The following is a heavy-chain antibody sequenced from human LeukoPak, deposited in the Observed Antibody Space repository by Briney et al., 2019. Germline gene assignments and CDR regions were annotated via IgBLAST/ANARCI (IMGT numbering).Heavy chain of an antibody. CDR2: IRSKAYGGTT. Sequence: GGSLRLSCAASGFTFSSYAMSWVRQAPGKGLEWVGFIRSKAYGGTTEYAASVKGRFTISSDDSKSIAYLQMNSLKTEDTAVYYCTRDRGPLGATDYWGQGTLVTVSS. CDR3: TRDRGPLGATDY. V-gene: IGHV3-49*04. J-gene: IGHJ4*02. CDR1: GFTFSSYA. D-gene: IGHD1-26*01.